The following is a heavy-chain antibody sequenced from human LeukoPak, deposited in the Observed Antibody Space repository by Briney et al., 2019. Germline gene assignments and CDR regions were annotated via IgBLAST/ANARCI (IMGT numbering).Heavy chain of an antibody. D-gene: IGHD1-26*01. CDR2: IYTSGST. CDR3: AIGVGATLDY. Sequence: SETLSLTCTVSGGSISSGSYYWSWIRQPAGKGLEWIGRIYTSGSTNYNPSLKSRVTISVDTSKNQFSLKLSSVTAADTAVYYCAIGVGATLDYWGQGTLVTVSS. J-gene: IGHJ4*02. CDR1: GGSISSGSYY. V-gene: IGHV4-61*02.